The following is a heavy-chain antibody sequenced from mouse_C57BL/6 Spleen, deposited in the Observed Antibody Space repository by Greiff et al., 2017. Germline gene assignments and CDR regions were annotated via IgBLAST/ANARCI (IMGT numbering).Heavy chain of an antibody. CDR1: GFTFSNYW. D-gene: IGHD1-1*01. CDR3: TADYGSYDY. J-gene: IGHJ2*01. Sequence: EVKLMESGGGLVQPGGSMKLSCVASGFTFSNYWMNWVRQSPEKGLEWVAQIRLKSDNYATHYAESVKGRFTISRDDSQSSVYLQMNNLRAEDTGIYYCTADYGSYDYWGQGTTLTVSS. CDR2: IRLKSDNYAT. V-gene: IGHV6-3*01.